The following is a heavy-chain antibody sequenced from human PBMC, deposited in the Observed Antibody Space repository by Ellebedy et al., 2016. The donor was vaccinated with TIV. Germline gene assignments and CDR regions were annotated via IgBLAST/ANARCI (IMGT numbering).Heavy chain of an antibody. CDR3: ARDKSSSWYGNWFDP. CDR2: ISAYNGDT. CDR1: SYTFANSG. J-gene: IGHJ5*02. V-gene: IGHV1-18*01. D-gene: IGHD6-13*01. Sequence: ASVKVSXKASSYTFANSGVSWVRQAPGQGLEWMGWISAYNGDTIYVQKFQGRVTMTADTSTSTAYMELRSLRSDDTAVYYCARDKSSSWYGNWFDPWGQGTLVTVSS.